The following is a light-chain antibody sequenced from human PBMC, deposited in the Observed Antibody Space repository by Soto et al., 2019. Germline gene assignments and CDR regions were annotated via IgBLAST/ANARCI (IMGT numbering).Light chain of an antibody. CDR3: QVWDSNSVYV. J-gene: IGLJ1*01. CDR1: NIGNKR. V-gene: IGLV3-21*02. CDR2: DDS. Sequence: SYELTQPPSVSVAPGQTARITCGGNNIGNKRVHWYQQKPGQAPVLVVYDDSGRPSGIPERFSGSNSGNTATLSISRVEAGDEADYYCQVWDSNSVYVFGTGTKVTV.